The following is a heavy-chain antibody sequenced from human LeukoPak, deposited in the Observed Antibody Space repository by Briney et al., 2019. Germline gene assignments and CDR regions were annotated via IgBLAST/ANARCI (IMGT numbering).Heavy chain of an antibody. D-gene: IGHD3-10*01. Sequence: ASVKVSYKAPGYTFTSYGISWVRQAPGQGLEWMGWISAYNGNTNYAQKLQGRVTMTTDTATSTAYMELRSLRSDDTAVYYCARASMVRGVIGPWGQGTLVTVSS. CDR1: GYTFTSYG. V-gene: IGHV1-18*01. J-gene: IGHJ5*02. CDR2: ISAYNGNT. CDR3: ARASMVRGVIGP.